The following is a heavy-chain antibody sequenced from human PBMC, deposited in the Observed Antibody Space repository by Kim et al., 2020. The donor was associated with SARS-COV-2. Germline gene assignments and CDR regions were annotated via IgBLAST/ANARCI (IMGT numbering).Heavy chain of an antibody. D-gene: IGHD2-15*01. CDR1: GFTLSLYS. J-gene: IGHJ3*02. Sequence: GGSLRLSCATSGFTLSLYSMNWVRQSPGKGLEWVSHISGTGTITKHADSVRGRCTISRDNAKNSLFLQMNGLRAEDTAVYYCVRENYWAFDIWGQGTMVT. CDR3: VRENYWAFDI. CDR2: ISGTGTIT. V-gene: IGHV3-48*04.